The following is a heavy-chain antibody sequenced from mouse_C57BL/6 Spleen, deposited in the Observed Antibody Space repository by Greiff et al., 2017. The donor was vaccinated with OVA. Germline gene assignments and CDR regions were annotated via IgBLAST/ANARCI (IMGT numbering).Heavy chain of an antibody. CDR3: ARSEGDKGVYFDV. D-gene: IGHD3-3*01. J-gene: IGHJ1*03. V-gene: IGHV1-72*01. Sequence: QVQLKQPGAELVKPGASVKLSCKASGYTFTSYWMHWVKQRPGRGLEWIGRIDPNSGGTKYNEKFKSKATLTVDKPSSTAYMQLSSLTSEDSAVYYCARSEGDKGVYFDVWGTGTTVTVSS. CDR1: GYTFTSYW. CDR2: IDPNSGGT.